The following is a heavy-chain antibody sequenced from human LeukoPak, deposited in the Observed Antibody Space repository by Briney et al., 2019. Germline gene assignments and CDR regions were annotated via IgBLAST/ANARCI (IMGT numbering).Heavy chain of an antibody. CDR2: ISYDGSNK. V-gene: IGHV3-30-3*01. CDR3: ARPMTTVTTYYYYYGMDV. D-gene: IGHD4-17*01. J-gene: IGHJ6*02. CDR1: GFTFSSYA. Sequence: PRRSLTLSCAASGFTFSSYAMHWVRQPPAKGLEWVAVISYDGSNKYYADSVKRRFTISRDNSKNTLYLQMNSLRAEDTAVYYCARPMTTVTTYYYYYGMDVWGQGTTVTVSS.